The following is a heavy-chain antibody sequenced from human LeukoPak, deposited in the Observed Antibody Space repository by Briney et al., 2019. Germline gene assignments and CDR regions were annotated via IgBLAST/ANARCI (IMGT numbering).Heavy chain of an antibody. V-gene: IGHV6-1*01. CDR2: TYYRSEWYT. Sequence: SQTLSLTCAISGDSISSNSAAWNWIRQSPSGGLEWLGRTYYRSEWYTDYALSLKSRLTINPDTSKNQFTLQLNSVTPEDTAVYYCVRDCHFCMERRAFDYWGQGTLVTVSS. D-gene: IGHD2-8*01. CDR1: GDSISSNSAA. CDR3: VRDCHFCMERRAFDY. J-gene: IGHJ4*02.